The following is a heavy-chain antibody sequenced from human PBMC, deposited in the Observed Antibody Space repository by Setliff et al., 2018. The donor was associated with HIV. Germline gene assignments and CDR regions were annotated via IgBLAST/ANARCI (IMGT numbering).Heavy chain of an antibody. CDR3: ARAKTIGVSAVFFDP. CDR1: GGSIISDIFY. Sequence: SETLSLTCSVSGGSIISDIFYWGWIRQPPGKGLEWIGSIYPGSTKCNPSLRSRLTISLDSPTNQFSVTLSSVTAADTAKYYCARAKTIGVSAVFFDPWGQGRPVTVSS. CDR2: IYPGST. V-gene: IGHV4-39*02. J-gene: IGHJ5*02. D-gene: IGHD3-3*01.